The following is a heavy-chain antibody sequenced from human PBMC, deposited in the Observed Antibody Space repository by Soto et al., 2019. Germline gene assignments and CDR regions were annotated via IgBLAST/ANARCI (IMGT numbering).Heavy chain of an antibody. CDR2: YSGGST. CDR3: ARGYCSSASCGGAIDY. D-gene: IGHD2-2*01. V-gene: IGHV3-53*01. CDR1: GFTVSSNY. Sequence: EVQLVESGGGLIQPGGSLRLSCAASGFTVSSNYMSWVRQAPGKGLEWVSLYSGGSTYYADSVKDRFTLSRDNFKNMLYHKMNSLRAEDTALYYCARGYCSSASCGGAIDYWGQGTLVTVSS. J-gene: IGHJ4*02.